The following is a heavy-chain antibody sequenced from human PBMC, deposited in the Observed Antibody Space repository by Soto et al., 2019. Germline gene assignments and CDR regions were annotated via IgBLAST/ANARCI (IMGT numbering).Heavy chain of an antibody. CDR1: GGSISSYY. D-gene: IGHD6-13*01. CDR2: IYYSGST. CDR3: ARQGPYSSSWYGYYFDY. Sequence: PSETLSLTCTVSGGSISSYYWSWIRQPPGKGLEWIGYIYYSGSTNYNPSLKSRVTISVDTSKNQFSLKLSSVTAADTAVYYCARQGPYSSSWYGYYFDYWGQGTLVTVSS. J-gene: IGHJ4*02. V-gene: IGHV4-59*08.